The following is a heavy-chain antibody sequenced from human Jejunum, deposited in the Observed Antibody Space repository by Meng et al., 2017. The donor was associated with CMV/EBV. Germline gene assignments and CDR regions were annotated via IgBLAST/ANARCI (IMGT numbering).Heavy chain of an antibody. J-gene: IGHJ4*02. CDR2: IYTYGST. Sequence: EVQLVGSGGGLVQPGGSLRLSCAASGFTVSSHYMTWVRQAPGKGLEWVSVIYTYGSTYYADSVKGRFTISRDNSKNTLYLQMNSLRVEDTAVYYCARDVYSSSLNWAYWGQGTLVTVSS. D-gene: IGHD4-11*01. V-gene: IGHV3-66*01. CDR1: GFTVSSHY. CDR3: ARDVYSSSLNWAY.